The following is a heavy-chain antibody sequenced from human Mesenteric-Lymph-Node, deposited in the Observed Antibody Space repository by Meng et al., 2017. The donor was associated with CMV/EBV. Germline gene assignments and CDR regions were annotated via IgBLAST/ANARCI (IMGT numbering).Heavy chain of an antibody. D-gene: IGHD1-14*01. CDR2: ITGSGGST. J-gene: IGHJ4*02. CDR1: GFTFSSYA. CDR3: AKEHTGGGDY. V-gene: IGHV3-23*01. Sequence: GESLKISCVASGFTFSSYAMTWVRQAPGKGLEWVSIITGSGGSTYYADSVKGRFTISRDNSKNTLYLQMNSLRAEDTAVYYCAKEHTGGGDYGGQGTLVTVSS.